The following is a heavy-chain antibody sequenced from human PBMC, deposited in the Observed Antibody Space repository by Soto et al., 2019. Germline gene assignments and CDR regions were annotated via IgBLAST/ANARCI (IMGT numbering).Heavy chain of an antibody. CDR2: IYYSGST. J-gene: IGHJ4*02. CDR1: GGSISSGDYY. Sequence: PSETLSLTCTVSGGSISSGDYYWSWIRQPPGKGLEWIGYIYYSGSTYYNPSLKSRVTISVDTSKNQFSLKLSSVTAADTAVYYCARVWKWEQLVFTYWGQGTLVTVSS. CDR3: ARVWKWEQLVFTY. D-gene: IGHD6-6*01. V-gene: IGHV4-30-4*01.